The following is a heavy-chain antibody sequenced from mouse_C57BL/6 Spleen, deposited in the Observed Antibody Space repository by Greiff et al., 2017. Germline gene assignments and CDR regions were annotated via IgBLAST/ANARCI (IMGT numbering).Heavy chain of an antibody. Sequence: QVQLKQSGAELARPGASVKMSCKASGYTFTSYTMHWVKQRPGQGLEWIGYINPSSGYTKYNQKFKDKATLTADKSSSTAYMQLSSLTSEDSAVYYCARVNWDPYYCDYWGQGTTLTVSS. D-gene: IGHD4-1*01. J-gene: IGHJ2*01. CDR1: GYTFTSYT. CDR2: INPSSGYT. CDR3: ARVNWDPYYCDY. V-gene: IGHV1-4*01.